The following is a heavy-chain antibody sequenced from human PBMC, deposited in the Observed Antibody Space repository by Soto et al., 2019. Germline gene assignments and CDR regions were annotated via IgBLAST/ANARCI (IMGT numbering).Heavy chain of an antibody. CDR1: GFTFTNYV. CDR3: AKGGYCDRRACFGGIIDH. CDR2: ITSGGDKT. J-gene: IGHJ1*01. V-gene: IGHV3-23*01. Sequence: DVHLLESGGGLAQPGESLRLSCAASGFTFTNYVMDWVRQAPGKGLEWVSSITSGGDKTYYADSVKGRFTISRDNSKNTLFLEMNTLRADDTARYYCAKGGYCDRRACFGGIIDHWGQGTLVAVSS. D-gene: IGHD3-10*01.